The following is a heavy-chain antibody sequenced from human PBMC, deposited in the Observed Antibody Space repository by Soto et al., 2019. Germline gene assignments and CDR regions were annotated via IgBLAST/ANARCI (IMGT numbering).Heavy chain of an antibody. CDR2: ISAYIEYT. Sequence: ASVKVSCKASGCSFYNYDITWVRQARLRVLEWMVTISAYIEYTKIAQNLQGRISLNTDKSTATAYMELKNLTSDDTAVYYCARARATVTTESALRYWRKGNPVTVSS. V-gene: IGHV1-18*01. CDR3: ARARATVTTESALRY. D-gene: IGHD4-17*01. J-gene: IGHJ4*02. CDR1: GCSFYNYD.